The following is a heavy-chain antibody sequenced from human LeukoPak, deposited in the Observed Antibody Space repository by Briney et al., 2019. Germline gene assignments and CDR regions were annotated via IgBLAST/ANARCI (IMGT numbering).Heavy chain of an antibody. CDR3: ARGGGYSSGRNFDY. J-gene: IGHJ4*02. CDR2: IIPIFGTA. Sequence: ASVKVSCKASGGTFSSYAISWVRQAPGQGLEWMGGIIPIFGTANYAQKFQGRVTITADESTSTAYMELSSLRSEDTAVYYCARGGGYSSGRNFDYWGQGTLVTVSS. V-gene: IGHV1-69*13. CDR1: GGTFSSYA. D-gene: IGHD6-19*01.